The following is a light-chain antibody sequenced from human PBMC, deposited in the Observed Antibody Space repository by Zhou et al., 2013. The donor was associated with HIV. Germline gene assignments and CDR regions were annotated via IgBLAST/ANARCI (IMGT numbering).Light chain of an antibody. CDR1: QGISNF. CDR2: RAS. V-gene: IGKV1-27*01. Sequence: DIQMTQSPYSLSASVGDRVTIACRASQGISNFLAWYQQKPGETPKLLIYRASYLQSGVPSRFSGSGSGTDFTLTISSLQPEDVATYYCQTYDSVPWTFGQGTKVEIK. CDR3: QTYDSVPWT. J-gene: IGKJ1*01.